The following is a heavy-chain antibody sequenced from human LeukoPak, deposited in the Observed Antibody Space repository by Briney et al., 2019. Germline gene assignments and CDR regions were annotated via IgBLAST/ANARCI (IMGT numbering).Heavy chain of an antibody. V-gene: IGHV3-7*01. J-gene: IGHJ3*02. CDR2: IKQDGSEK. CDR3: AREVLLRSYAFDI. CDR1: GFTFSSYW. Sequence: QPGGSLRLSCAASGFTFSSYWMSWVRQAPGKGLEWVANIKQDGSEKYYVDSVKGRFTISRDNAKNSLYLQMNSLRAEDTAVYYCAREVLLRSYAFDIWGQGTMVTVSS. D-gene: IGHD3-10*01.